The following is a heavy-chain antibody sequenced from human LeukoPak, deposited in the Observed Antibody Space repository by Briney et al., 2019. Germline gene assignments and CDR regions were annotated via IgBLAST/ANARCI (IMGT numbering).Heavy chain of an antibody. CDR2: ISSNGATT. CDR1: GVTLSNYA. D-gene: IGHD6-6*01. CDR3: VKDRSIAAPNNDFFDS. V-gene: IGHV3-64D*06. Sequence: GGSLRLSCVASGVTLSNYAMSWVRQAPGKGLEFVSHISSNGATTYYADSVKGRFTISRDNSKNTLYLQMSSLRADDTAVYYCVKDRSIAAPNNDFFDSWGQGALVTVSS. J-gene: IGHJ4*02.